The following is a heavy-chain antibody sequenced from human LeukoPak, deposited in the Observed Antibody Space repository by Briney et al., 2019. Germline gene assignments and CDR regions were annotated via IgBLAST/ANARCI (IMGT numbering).Heavy chain of an antibody. D-gene: IGHD2-15*01. CDR3: ATVIPGDDAVAFDY. Sequence: GASVKVSCKVSGYTLTELSMHWVRQAPGKGLEWMGGFDPEDGETIYAQKFQGRVTMTEDTSTDTAYMELSSLRSEDTAVYYYATVIPGDDAVAFDYWGQGTLVTVSS. J-gene: IGHJ4*02. CDR2: FDPEDGET. CDR1: GYTLTELS. V-gene: IGHV1-24*01.